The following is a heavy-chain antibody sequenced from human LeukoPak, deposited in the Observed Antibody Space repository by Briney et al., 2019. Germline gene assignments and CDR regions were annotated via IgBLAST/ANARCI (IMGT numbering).Heavy chain of an antibody. V-gene: IGHV4-39*01. CDR3: ARGFDGPNAFDI. CDR1: GGSISSSNYY. D-gene: IGHD3-9*01. Sequence: SETLSLTCTVSGGSISSSNYYWGWIRQPPGKGLEWIGSIYYSGSTYYNPSLKSRVTISVDTSKNQFSLKLSSVTAADTAVYYCARGFDGPNAFDIWGQGTMVTVSS. J-gene: IGHJ3*02. CDR2: IYYSGST.